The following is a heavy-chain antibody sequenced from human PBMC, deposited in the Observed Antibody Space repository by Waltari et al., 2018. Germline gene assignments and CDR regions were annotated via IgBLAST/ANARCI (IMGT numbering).Heavy chain of an antibody. V-gene: IGHV3-21*01. CDR2: ISSGGTYI. D-gene: IGHD6-13*01. Sequence: DVQLVESGGGLVKPGGSLRLSCAASGFTFSSHSMHWVRQAPGKGLEWVASISSGGTYIYYTYSVKGRFTISRGSVTDSLYLQMNSLRVEDTATYFCVRSTSWRYYFDTWGQGTLVAVSS. CDR1: GFTFSSHS. CDR3: VRSTSWRYYFDT. J-gene: IGHJ4*02.